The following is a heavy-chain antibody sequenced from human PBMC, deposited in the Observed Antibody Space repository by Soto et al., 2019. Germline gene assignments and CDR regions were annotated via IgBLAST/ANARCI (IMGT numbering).Heavy chain of an antibody. J-gene: IGHJ3*01. CDR1: GFTFSYYW. CDR3: ARGDRGDFDL. CDR2: IHSDGSST. D-gene: IGHD7-27*01. Sequence: EVQLVESGGGLVQPGESLRLSCAASGFTFSYYWMHWVRQAPGKGLVWVSRIHSDGSSTTYADSVKGRFTISRDNARNTLYLHMNSLRAEDTAVYSCARGDRGDFDLWGQGTVLTVSS. V-gene: IGHV3-74*01.